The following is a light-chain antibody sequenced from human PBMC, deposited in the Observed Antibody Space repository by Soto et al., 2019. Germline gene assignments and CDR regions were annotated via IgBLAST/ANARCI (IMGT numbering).Light chain of an antibody. CDR2: VVS. CDR1: SSDVGGYNY. V-gene: IGLV2-14*01. CDR3: QSYDSSGSWV. Sequence: QSALTQPASVSGSPGQSIAISCTGTSSDVGGYNYVSWHQQHPGKAPKVLISVVSNRPSGVSNRFSGSKSGNTASLTISGLQAEDEADYYCQSYDSSGSWVFGGGTKLTVL. J-gene: IGLJ3*02.